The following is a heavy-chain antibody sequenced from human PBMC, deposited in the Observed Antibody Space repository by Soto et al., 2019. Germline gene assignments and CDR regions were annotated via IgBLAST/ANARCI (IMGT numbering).Heavy chain of an antibody. Sequence: GGSLRLSCAASGFTFSSYAMSWVRQAPGKWLEWVSAISGSGGSTYYADSVKGRFTISRDNSKNTLYLQMNSLRAEDTAVYYCAKDLTGWDIVVVPAAKSYYYYGMDVWGQGTTVTVSS. D-gene: IGHD2-2*01. CDR3: AKDLTGWDIVVVPAAKSYYYYGMDV. CDR2: ISGSGGST. V-gene: IGHV3-23*01. CDR1: GFTFSSYA. J-gene: IGHJ6*02.